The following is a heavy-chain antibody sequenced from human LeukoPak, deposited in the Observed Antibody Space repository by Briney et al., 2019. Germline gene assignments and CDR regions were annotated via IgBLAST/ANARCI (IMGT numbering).Heavy chain of an antibody. CDR2: IIPIFGTT. D-gene: IGHD1-26*01. CDR1: GGTFSSYA. V-gene: IGHV1-69*13. J-gene: IGHJ3*02. CDR3: ARGGSYLSAFDI. Sequence: SVKVSCKASGGTFSSYAISWVRQAPGQGLEWMGGIIPIFGTTNYAQKLQGRVTITADESTSTAYMELSSLRSEDTAVYYCARGGSYLSAFDIWGQGTMVTVSS.